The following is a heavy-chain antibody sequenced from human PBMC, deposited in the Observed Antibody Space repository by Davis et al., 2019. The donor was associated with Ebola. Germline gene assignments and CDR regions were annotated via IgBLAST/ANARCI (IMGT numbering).Heavy chain of an antibody. D-gene: IGHD2-2*01. CDR1: GFTSSHAC. CDR3: TTAGDIVVVPAAADY. J-gene: IGHJ4*02. V-gene: IGHV3-15*01. CDR2: IKSKTDGETT. Sequence: ESLSLSCAASGFTSSHACMSWVRQAPGKGLEWVGRIKSKTDGETTDYAAPVKGRFTISRDDSKNTLYLQMNSLKTEDTAVYYCTTAGDIVVVPAAADYWGQGTLVTVSS.